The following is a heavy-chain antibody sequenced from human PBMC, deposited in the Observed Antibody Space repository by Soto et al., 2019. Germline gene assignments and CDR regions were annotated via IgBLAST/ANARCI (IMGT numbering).Heavy chain of an antibody. V-gene: IGHV3-23*01. Sequence: EVALLESGGGLVQPGGSLRLSCEVSGVAFSFYSMSWVRQAPGKGLEWVASISGNGATTYYAASGKGRFTFSRDNSKNTVHLQMNSLGGEDTAVYYCAKDRGGFTSGWEFFDFWGQGTLVTVSS. J-gene: IGHJ4*02. CDR2: ISGNGATT. CDR3: AKDRGGFTSGWEFFDF. D-gene: IGHD6-19*01. CDR1: GVAFSFYS.